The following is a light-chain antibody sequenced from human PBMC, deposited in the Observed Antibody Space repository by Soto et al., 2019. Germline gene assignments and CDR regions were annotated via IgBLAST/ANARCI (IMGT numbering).Light chain of an antibody. CDR2: KAS. CDR1: QSISSS. J-gene: IGKJ2*01. V-gene: IGKV1-5*03. Sequence: IQLTQSPSTLSASVGERVAISCRASQSISSSLAWYQQKPGKAPNLLIYKASSLQSGVPSRVSGSGSGTEFTLTISSLQTDDFATYYCQQYTQYPYTFGQGTNLEIK. CDR3: QQYTQYPYT.